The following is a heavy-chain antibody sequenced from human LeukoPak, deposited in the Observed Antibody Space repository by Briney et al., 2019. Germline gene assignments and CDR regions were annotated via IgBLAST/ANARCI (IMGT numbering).Heavy chain of an antibody. CDR2: IKSNTNGGTS. CDR1: GFTFTNAW. CDR3: TTHSVTVTGTHF. Sequence: PGGSLRLSCVASGFTFTNAWMTWVRQSPGMGLEWVGHIKSNTNGGTSDYAAPVKGRFTISRDDSKNTLYLQMNSLKPEDTAMYYCTTHSVTVTGTHFWGQGALVTVSS. J-gene: IGHJ4*01. V-gene: IGHV3-15*07. D-gene: IGHD6-19*01.